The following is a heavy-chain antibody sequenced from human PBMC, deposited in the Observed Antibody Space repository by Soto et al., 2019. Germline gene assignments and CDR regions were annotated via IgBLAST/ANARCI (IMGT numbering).Heavy chain of an antibody. D-gene: IGHD1-7*01. J-gene: IGHJ4*02. Sequence: PSETLSLTCAVYGGSFSGYYWSWIRQPPGKGLEWIGEINHSGSTNYNPSLKSRVTISVDTSKNQFSLKLSSVTAADTAVYYCASPNYNWNFRGGYFDYWGQGTLVTVSS. CDR1: GGSFSGYY. CDR3: ASPNYNWNFRGGYFDY. CDR2: INHSGST. V-gene: IGHV4-34*01.